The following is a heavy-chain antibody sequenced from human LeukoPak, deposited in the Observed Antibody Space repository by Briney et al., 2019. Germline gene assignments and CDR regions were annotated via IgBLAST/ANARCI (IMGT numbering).Heavy chain of an antibody. J-gene: IGHJ4*02. CDR3: ARGDSSGYYYYGY. CDR2: ISSSSSYI. V-gene: IGHV3-21*01. D-gene: IGHD3-22*01. Sequence: GGSLRLSCAASGFTLSSYSMNWVRQDPGKWLEWVSSISSSSSYIYYADSVKGRFTISRDNAKNSLYLQMNSLRAEDTAVYYCARGDSSGYYYYGYWGQGTLVTVSS. CDR1: GFTLSSYS.